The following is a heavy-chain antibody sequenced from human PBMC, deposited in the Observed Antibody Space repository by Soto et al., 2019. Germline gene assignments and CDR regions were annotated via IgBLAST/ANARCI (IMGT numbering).Heavy chain of an antibody. CDR3: AGGGRWGSGWYFXY. V-gene: IGHV1-18*01. D-gene: IGHD6-19*01. CDR1: GYTFTNYG. J-gene: IGHJ4*02. CDR2: TSGYIGNT. Sequence: ASVKVSCKASGYTFTNYGISWVRQAPGQGLEWMGWTSGYIGNTNYGQKFQGRVTLTADESTSTAYMELSSLRSEDTAVYYWAGGGRWGSGWYFXYWGQGTLVTVS.